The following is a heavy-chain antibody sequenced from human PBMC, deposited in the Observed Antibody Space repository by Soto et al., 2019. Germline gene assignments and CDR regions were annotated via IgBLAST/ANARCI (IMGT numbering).Heavy chain of an antibody. V-gene: IGHV4-59*01. D-gene: IGHD3-22*01. CDR1: GVSLVSYY. CDR3: ASTYDSSPNYV. J-gene: IGHJ6*02. Sequence: SETLSLTCSVSGVSLVSYYWSWVRQPPGKGLEWLGHIDYSGNTKYNPSLESRVTMSVDRSENQVSLKLSPVTAADTAVYYCASTYDSSPNYVWGQGTTVTVSS. CDR2: IDYSGNT.